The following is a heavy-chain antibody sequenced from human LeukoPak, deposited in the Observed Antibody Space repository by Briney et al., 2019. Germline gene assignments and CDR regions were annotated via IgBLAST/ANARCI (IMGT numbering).Heavy chain of an antibody. V-gene: IGHV1-2*02. Sequence: ASVKVSCKASGYTFTGYYMHWARQAPGQGLEWMGWINPNSGGTNYAQKFQGRVTMTRDTSISTAYMELSRLRSDDTAVYYCARGFLAPAAAGIWFDPWGQGTLVTVSS. CDR3: ARGFLAPAAAGIWFDP. J-gene: IGHJ5*02. CDR1: GYTFTGYY. D-gene: IGHD6-13*01. CDR2: INPNSGGT.